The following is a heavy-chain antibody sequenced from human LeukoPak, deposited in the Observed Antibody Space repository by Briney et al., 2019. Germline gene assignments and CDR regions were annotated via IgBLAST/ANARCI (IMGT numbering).Heavy chain of an antibody. CDR2: IYWNDDK. CDR1: GFSLNTYGLG. CDR3: AHSGLMTSNRDFDS. D-gene: IGHD2-8*01. V-gene: IGHV2-5*01. J-gene: IGHJ4*02. Sequence: SGPTLVKPSETLTLTCTFSGFSLNTYGLGVGWIRQPPGKPLEWLAVIYWNDDKRYSPSLKTRISISKDTSRNQVVLSMTNMDPVDTGTYYCAHSGLMTSNRDFDSWGPGIPVTVSS.